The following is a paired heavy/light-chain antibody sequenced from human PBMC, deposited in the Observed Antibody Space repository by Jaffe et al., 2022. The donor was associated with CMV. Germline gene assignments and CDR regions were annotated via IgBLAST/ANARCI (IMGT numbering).Light chain of an antibody. V-gene: IGLV2-11*01. Sequence: QSALTQPRSVSGSPGQSVTISCTGTSSDVGGYNYVSWYQQHPGKAPKLMIYDVSKRPSGVPDRFSGSKSGNTASLTISGLQAEDEADYYCCSYAGSYTSLVFGGGTKLTVL. CDR3: CSYAGSYTSLV. CDR1: SSDVGGYNY. CDR2: DVS. J-gene: IGLJ2*01.
Heavy chain of an antibody. CDR2: ISSSGSTI. CDR3: ARDLETPWELLLGAFDI. V-gene: IGHV3-11*01. J-gene: IGHJ3*02. Sequence: QVQLVESGGGLVKPGGSLRLSCAASGFTFSDYYMSWIRQAPGKGLEWVSYISSSGSTIYYADSVKGRFTISRDNAKNSLYLQMNSLRAEDTAVYYCARDLETPWELLLGAFDIWGQGTMVTVSS. D-gene: IGHD1-26*01. CDR1: GFTFSDYY.